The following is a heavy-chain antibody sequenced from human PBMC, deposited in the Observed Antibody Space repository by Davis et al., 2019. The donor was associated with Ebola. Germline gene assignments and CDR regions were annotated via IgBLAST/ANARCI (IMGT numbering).Heavy chain of an antibody. D-gene: IGHD5/OR15-5a*01. CDR2: ISSSGTYI. V-gene: IGHV3-21*01. CDR1: GFSFSDYA. CDR3: SVSRTYLDL. J-gene: IGHJ2*01. Sequence: GESLKISCTASGFSFSDYAMNWIRQAPGLGLEWVSSISSSGTYIHYADSVKGRFTISRDNAKESLFLQMSSLRVEDTAVYYCSVSRTYLDLWGRGSLVTVS.